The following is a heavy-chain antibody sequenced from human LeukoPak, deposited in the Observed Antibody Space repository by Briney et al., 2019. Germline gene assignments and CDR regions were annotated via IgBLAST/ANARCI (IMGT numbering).Heavy chain of an antibody. Sequence: PGGSLSLSCAASGFTFSGHSMTWVRQAPGKGLEWVANINLDGSERFYVDFVKGRFTISRDNADNSMYLQMNSLRAEDTAVYYCGRVIAGAIDYWGQGTLVTVSS. J-gene: IGHJ4*02. CDR1: GFTFSGHS. CDR3: GRVIAGAIDY. V-gene: IGHV3-7*01. D-gene: IGHD6-13*01. CDR2: INLDGSER.